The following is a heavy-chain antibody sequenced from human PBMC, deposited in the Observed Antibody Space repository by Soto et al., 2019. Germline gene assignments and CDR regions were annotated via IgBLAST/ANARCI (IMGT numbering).Heavy chain of an antibody. CDR1: GFSVTNNY. CDR3: ARGRGSTGYLGREHYFDD. D-gene: IGHD2-2*01. V-gene: IGHV3-66*01. CDR2: IDIGGNT. Sequence: EVQVVESGGGLVQPGGSLRLSCAASGFSVTNNYMNWVRQAPGKGLEWVSIIDIGGNTYYADSVKDRFTISRENSRDTLYLHMDSLGAKDTAVYYCARGRGSTGYLGREHYFDDWGEGTLFTVSP. J-gene: IGHJ4*02.